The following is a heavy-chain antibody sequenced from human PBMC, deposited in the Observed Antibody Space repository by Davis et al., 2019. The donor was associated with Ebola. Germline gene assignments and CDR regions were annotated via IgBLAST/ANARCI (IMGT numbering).Heavy chain of an antibody. CDR3: GRGVQLWTFNY. Sequence: SVKVSCKAPGGTFSSYAISWVRQAPGQGLEWMGGIIPIFGTANYAQKFQGRVTITADESTSTAYMELSSLRSEDTAVYYCGRGVQLWTFNYWGQGTLVTVSS. CDR1: GGTFSSYA. D-gene: IGHD1-1*01. V-gene: IGHV1-69*13. J-gene: IGHJ4*02. CDR2: IIPIFGTA.